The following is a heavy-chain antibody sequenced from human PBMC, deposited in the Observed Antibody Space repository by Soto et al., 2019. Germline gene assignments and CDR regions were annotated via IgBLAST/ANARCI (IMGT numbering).Heavy chain of an antibody. V-gene: IGHV3-53*01. J-gene: IGHJ5*02. CDR2: IWSAGLT. CDR1: GFTVSSKY. D-gene: IGHD2-15*01. Sequence: GGSLRLSCAASGFTVSSKYMNWVRQAPGKGLEWVSIIWSAGLTYYADSVRGRFNISRDISKNILFLQMNNLRAEDSAIYYCARALPPDLWGQGNLVTVSA. CDR3: ARALPPDL.